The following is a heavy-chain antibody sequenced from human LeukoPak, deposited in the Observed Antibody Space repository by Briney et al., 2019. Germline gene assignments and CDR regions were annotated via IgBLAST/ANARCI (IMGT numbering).Heavy chain of an antibody. D-gene: IGHD6-6*01. CDR2: ISSSASTI. J-gene: IGHJ6*02. CDR1: GFTFSDYY. CDR3: ARGPKAAPNYYYYYGMDV. Sequence: GGSLRLSCAASGFTFSDYYMSWIRQAPGKGLECISYISSSASTIYYADSVKGRFTISRDNAKNSLYLQMNSLRAEDTAVYYCARGPKAAPNYYYYYGMDVWGQGTTVTVSS. V-gene: IGHV3-11*04.